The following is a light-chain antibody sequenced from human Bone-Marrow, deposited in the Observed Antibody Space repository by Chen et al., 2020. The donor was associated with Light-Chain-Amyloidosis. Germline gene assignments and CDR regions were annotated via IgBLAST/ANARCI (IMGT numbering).Light chain of an antibody. V-gene: IGLV2-14*01. CDR3: SSYTITNPLV. CDR2: KVT. Sequence: QSALTQPASVSGSPGQSITISCTGTSSDVGGDNHVSWYQQHPDKAPKLMIYKVTNRPSWVPDRVSGSKSDNTASLTISGLQPEDEADYFCSSYTITNPLVFGSGTRVTVL. J-gene: IGLJ1*01. CDR1: SSDVGGDNH.